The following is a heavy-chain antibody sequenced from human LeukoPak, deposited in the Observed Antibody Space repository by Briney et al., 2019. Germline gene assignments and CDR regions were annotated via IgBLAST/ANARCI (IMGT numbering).Heavy chain of an antibody. J-gene: IGHJ6*03. V-gene: IGHV1-18*01. CDR1: GYTFTSYG. D-gene: IGHD3-22*01. Sequence: ASVKVSCKASGYTFTSYGISWVRQAPGQGLEWMGWISAYNGNTNYAQKLQGRVTMTTDTSTSTAYMELRSLRSDDTAVYYCARDIDSSGYYYYYYYMDVWGKGTTVTVSS. CDR2: ISAYNGNT. CDR3: ARDIDSSGYYYYYYYMDV.